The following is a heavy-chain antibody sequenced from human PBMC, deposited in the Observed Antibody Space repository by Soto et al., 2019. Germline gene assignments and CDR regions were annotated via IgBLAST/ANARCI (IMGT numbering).Heavy chain of an antibody. V-gene: IGHV3-7*01. Sequence: EVHLVEAGGGLVQPGESLRLSCATSGFTLSDNWMSWVRQAPGKGLEWVANIEDGGSERWYADSVKGRFTIFRDTAKNALYLQMTGLRAEDTAMYDCTRNAYWGQGTLVTVSS. J-gene: IGHJ4*02. CDR3: TRNAY. CDR1: GFTLSDNW. CDR2: IEDGGSER.